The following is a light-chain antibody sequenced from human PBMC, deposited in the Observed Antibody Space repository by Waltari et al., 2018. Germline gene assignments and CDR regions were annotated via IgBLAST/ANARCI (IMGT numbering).Light chain of an antibody. J-gene: IGLJ1*01. V-gene: IGLV2-14*03. CDR1: SSDHGSCKY. CDR2: DFR. CDR3: TSYTGFSVRPYV. Sequence: QSALPQPASVSGSPGQSITISCTGTSSDHGSCKYVSWYQQHPGKAPNLLIYDFRKRPSEVSNRFSGSKSGNTASLTISGLQTEDEATYYCTSYTGFSVRPYVFGTGTKVTVL.